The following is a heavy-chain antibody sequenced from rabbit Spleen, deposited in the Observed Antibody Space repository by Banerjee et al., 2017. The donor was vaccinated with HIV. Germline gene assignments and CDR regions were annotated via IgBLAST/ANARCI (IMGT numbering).Heavy chain of an antibody. Sequence: QSLEESGGDLVKSGTSLTLTCTASGLSFISGYYMCWVRQAPGKGLEWIACIGAGSGGTTYYANWAKGRFTISKTSSTTVTLQMTSLTVADTATYFCARDTGSSFSSYGMDLWGPGTLVTVS. CDR3: ARDTGSSFSSYGMDL. V-gene: IGHV1S40*01. CDR1: GLSFISGYY. J-gene: IGHJ6*01. CDR2: IGAGSGGTT. D-gene: IGHD8-1*01.